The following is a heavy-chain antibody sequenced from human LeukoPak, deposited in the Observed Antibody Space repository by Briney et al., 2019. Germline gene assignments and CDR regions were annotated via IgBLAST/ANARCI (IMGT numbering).Heavy chain of an antibody. V-gene: IGHV3-11*04. CDR1: GFTFSDYY. Sequence: PGGSLRLSCAASGFTFSDYYMSWIRQAPGKGLEWVSSISSSSSSLYYADSVKGRFTISRDNAWNSLYLQMSGLRVEDTAVYYCAREFGYNKRIDSWGQGILVTVSS. CDR2: ISSSSSSL. D-gene: IGHD5-24*01. J-gene: IGHJ4*02. CDR3: AREFGYNKRIDS.